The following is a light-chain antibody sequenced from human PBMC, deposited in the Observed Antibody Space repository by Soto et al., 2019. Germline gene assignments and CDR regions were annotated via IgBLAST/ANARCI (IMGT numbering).Light chain of an antibody. Sequence: IPMTQSDSTLSASVGDRVTITCRASQSISSWLAWYQQKPGKAPRSLIYSASSLQSGVPSKFSGSGSGTDFTLTISSLQPEDFATYYSQVYNTLPRTFALGSKVDIK. V-gene: IGKV1-5*01. CDR2: SAS. CDR1: QSISSW. J-gene: IGKJ1*01. CDR3: QVYNTLPRT.